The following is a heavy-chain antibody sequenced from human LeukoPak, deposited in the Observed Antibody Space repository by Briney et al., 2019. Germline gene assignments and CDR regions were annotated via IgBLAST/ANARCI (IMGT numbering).Heavy chain of an antibody. CDR2: IYPGDSDT. CDR1: GYSFTSYW. J-gene: IGHJ2*01. CDR3: ARRNYGDYQGFYWYFDL. Sequence: GESLKISCKGSGYSFTSYWIGWVRQMPGKGLEWMGIIYPGDSDTRYSPSFQGQVTISAGKSISTAYLQWSSLKASDTAIYYCARRNYGDYQGFYWYFDLWGRGTLVTVSS. D-gene: IGHD4-17*01. V-gene: IGHV5-51*01.